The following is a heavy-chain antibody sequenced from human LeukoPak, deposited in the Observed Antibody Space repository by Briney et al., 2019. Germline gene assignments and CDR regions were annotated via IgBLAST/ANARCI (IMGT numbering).Heavy chain of an antibody. V-gene: IGHV1-69*13. D-gene: IGHD3-10*01. CDR2: IIPIFGTA. Sequence: SVKVSCKASGGTFSSYAISLVRQAPGQGLEWMGGIIPIFGTANYAQKFQGRVTITADESTSTAYMELSSLRSEDTAVYYCARKDNYYGSGSYSSGWFDPWGQGTLVTVSS. CDR1: GGTFSSYA. J-gene: IGHJ5*02. CDR3: ARKDNYYGSGSYSSGWFDP.